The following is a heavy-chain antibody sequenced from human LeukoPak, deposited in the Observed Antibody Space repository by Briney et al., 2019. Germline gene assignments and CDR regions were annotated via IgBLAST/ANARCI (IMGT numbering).Heavy chain of an antibody. V-gene: IGHV1-69*02. CDR2: IIPILGIA. CDR1: GGTFSSYT. J-gene: IGHJ4*02. D-gene: IGHD3-10*01. CDR3: ARVPLRITMIRGVTTPFQHSYFDY. Sequence: SVKVSCKASGGTFSSYTISWVRQAPGQGLEWMGRIIPILGIANYAQKFQGRVTITADKSTSTAYMELSSLRSEDTAVYYCARVPLRITMIRGVTTPFQHSYFDYWGQGTLVTVSS.